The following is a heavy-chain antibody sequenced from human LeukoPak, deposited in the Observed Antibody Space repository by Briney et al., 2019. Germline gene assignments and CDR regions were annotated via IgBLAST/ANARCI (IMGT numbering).Heavy chain of an antibody. V-gene: IGHV4-59*01. D-gene: IGHD2/OR15-2a*01. CDR2: IYYSGST. CDR3: ARVLRSMASQYYFDY. Sequence: PSETLSLTCTVSGGSISSYYWSWIRQPPGKGLEWIGYIYYSGSTNYNPSLKTRVTISIDTSKNQFSLKLSSVTAADTAVYYCARVLRSMASQYYFDYWGQGTLVTVSS. CDR1: GGSISSYY. J-gene: IGHJ4*02.